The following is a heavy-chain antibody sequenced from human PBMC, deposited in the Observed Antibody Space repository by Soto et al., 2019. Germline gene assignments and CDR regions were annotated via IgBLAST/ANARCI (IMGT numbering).Heavy chain of an antibody. Sequence: SLQSSGGNLSSYAISWVRQAPGQGLDWMGGIIPIFGTANYAQKFQGRVTITADESTSTAYMELSSLRSEDTAVYYCARDTRDADSSGYYYPDAFDIWGQGTMVTVSS. D-gene: IGHD3-22*01. CDR3: ARDTRDADSSGYYYPDAFDI. CDR2: IIPIFGTA. CDR1: GGNLSSYA. V-gene: IGHV1-69*01. J-gene: IGHJ3*02.